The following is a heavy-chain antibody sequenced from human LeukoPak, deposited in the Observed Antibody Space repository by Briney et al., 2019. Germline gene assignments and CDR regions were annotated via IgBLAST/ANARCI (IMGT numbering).Heavy chain of an antibody. Sequence: SETLSLTCAVYGGSFSGYYWSWIRQPPGKGLEWIGEINHSGSTNYNPSLKSRVTISVDTSKNQFSLKLSSVTAADTAVYYCARESNSGYYYSDYWGQGTLVTVSS. CDR3: ARESNSGYYYSDY. D-gene: IGHD3-22*01. V-gene: IGHV4-34*01. CDR2: INHSGST. CDR1: GGSFSGYY. J-gene: IGHJ4*02.